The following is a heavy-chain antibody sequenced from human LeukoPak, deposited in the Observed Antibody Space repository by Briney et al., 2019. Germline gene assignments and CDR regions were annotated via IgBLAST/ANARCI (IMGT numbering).Heavy chain of an antibody. J-gene: IGHJ3*02. CDR3: ARPEIPYYYDSSGYDAFDI. D-gene: IGHD3-22*01. Sequence: PSETLSLTCTVSGGSISSSSYYWGWIRQPPGKGLEWIGSIYYSGSTYYNPSLKSRVTITVDTSKNQSSLKLSSVTAADTAVYYCARPEIPYYYDSSGYDAFDIWGQGTMVTVSS. CDR1: GGSISSSSYY. V-gene: IGHV4-39*07. CDR2: IYYSGST.